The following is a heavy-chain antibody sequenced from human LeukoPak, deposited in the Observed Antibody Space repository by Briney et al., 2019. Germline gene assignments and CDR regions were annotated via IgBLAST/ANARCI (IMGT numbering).Heavy chain of an antibody. Sequence: GASVKVSCKASGYTFTSYGISWVRQAPGQGLEWMGWISAYNGNTNYAQKLQGRVTMTTDTSTSTAYMELRSLRSDDTAVYYCAGFDVAAAGSGAFDIWGQGTMVTVSS. CDR3: AGFDVAAAGSGAFDI. V-gene: IGHV1-18*01. CDR2: ISAYNGNT. J-gene: IGHJ3*02. CDR1: GYTFTSYG. D-gene: IGHD6-13*01.